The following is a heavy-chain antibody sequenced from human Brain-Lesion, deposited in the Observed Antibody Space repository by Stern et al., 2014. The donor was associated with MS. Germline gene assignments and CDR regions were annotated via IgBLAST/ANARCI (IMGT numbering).Heavy chain of an antibody. V-gene: IGHV4-4*02. CDR2: SDHSGST. J-gene: IGHJ4*02. CDR1: GGSISSSNW. Sequence: QVQLQQSGPGLVKPSGTLSLTCAVSGGSISSSNWWSWVRQSPGKGLEWIGESDHSGSTIYNPSLKSRVTVSLDKSKNRFSLNLRSVPAADTAVYFCARFPASRPHVFDSWVQGTLVTVSS. D-gene: IGHD6-13*01. CDR3: ARFPASRPHVFDS.